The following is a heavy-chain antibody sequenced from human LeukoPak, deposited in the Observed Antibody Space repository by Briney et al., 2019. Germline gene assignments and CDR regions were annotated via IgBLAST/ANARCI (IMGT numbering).Heavy chain of an antibody. D-gene: IGHD6-19*01. J-gene: IGHJ4*02. CDR3: ARDSPYSSGWQYFDY. V-gene: IGHV1-18*01. Sequence: PGASVKVSCKASGYTFTSYGISWVRQAPGQGLEWMGWISAYNGNTNYAQKLQGRVTMTTDTSTSTAYMELRSLRSDDTAVYYCARDSPYSSGWQYFDYWGQGTLVTVSS. CDR2: ISAYNGNT. CDR1: GYTFTSYG.